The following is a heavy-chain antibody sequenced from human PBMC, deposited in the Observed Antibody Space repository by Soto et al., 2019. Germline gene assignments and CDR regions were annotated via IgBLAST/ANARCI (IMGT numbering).Heavy chain of an antibody. CDR2: IYPHDSDT. CDR3: ARPTDYHYGMQV. V-gene: IGHV5-51*01. J-gene: IGHJ6*02. CDR1: GYNFHTYW. D-gene: IGHD4-17*01. Sequence: PGESLQISCKGSGYNFHTYWIAWVRQMPGKGLEWMGFIYPHDSDTRYSPSFRGQVTISADKSINTAYLQWTSLKASDTAIYFRARPTDYHYGMQVWGQGTTVTVSS.